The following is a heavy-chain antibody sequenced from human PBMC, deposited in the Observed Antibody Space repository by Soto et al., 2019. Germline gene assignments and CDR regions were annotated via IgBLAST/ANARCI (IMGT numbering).Heavy chain of an antibody. D-gene: IGHD6-13*01. CDR1: GGSFSGYY. CDR2: INHSGST. Sequence: SETLSLTCAVYGGSFSGYYWSWIRQPPGKGLEWIGEINHSGSTNYNPSLKSRVTISVDTSKNQFSLKLSSVTAADTAVYYCARGRKMYSSSWYASYYYYGMDVWGQGTTVTVS. V-gene: IGHV4-34*01. J-gene: IGHJ6*02. CDR3: ARGRKMYSSSWYASYYYYGMDV.